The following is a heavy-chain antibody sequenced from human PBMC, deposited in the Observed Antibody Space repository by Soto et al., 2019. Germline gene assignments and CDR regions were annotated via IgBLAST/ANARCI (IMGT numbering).Heavy chain of an antibody. CDR3: ASNIVVVPAAWYRMDV. CDR1: GGTFSSYA. Sequence: GASVKVSCKASGGTFSSYAISWVRQAPGQGLEWMGGIIPIFGTANYAQKFQGRVTITADESTSTAYMELSSLRSEDTAVYYCASNIVVVPAAWYRMDVWGQGTTVTVSS. D-gene: IGHD2-2*01. V-gene: IGHV1-69*13. J-gene: IGHJ6*02. CDR2: IIPIFGTA.